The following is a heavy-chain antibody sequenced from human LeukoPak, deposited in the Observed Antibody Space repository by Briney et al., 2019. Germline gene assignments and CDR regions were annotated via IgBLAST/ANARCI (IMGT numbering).Heavy chain of an antibody. Sequence: GGSLRLSCAASGFTFDDYAMHWVRQAPGKGLEWVSGISWNSGSIGYADSVKGRFTISRDNAKNSLYLQMNSLRAEDTALYYCAKSGSTNPYYYGSGTDPPDYWGQGTLVTVSS. V-gene: IGHV3-9*01. CDR2: ISWNSGSI. J-gene: IGHJ4*02. CDR1: GFTFDDYA. D-gene: IGHD3-10*01. CDR3: AKSGSTNPYYYGSGTDPPDY.